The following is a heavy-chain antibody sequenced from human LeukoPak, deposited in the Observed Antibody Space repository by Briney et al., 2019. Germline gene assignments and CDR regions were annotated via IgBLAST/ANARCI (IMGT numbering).Heavy chain of an antibody. CDR1: GVSISSDY. CDR2: IYYSGSS. V-gene: IGHV4-59*08. D-gene: IGHD4-17*01. J-gene: IGHJ5*02. CDR3: ARRLRQNLFDP. Sequence: PSETLSLTCTVSGVSISSDYWSWIRLPPGKGLEWIGYIYYSGSSNYNPSLKSRVTMSVDTSKNQFSLKLTSVTAADTAVYYCARRLRQNLFDPWGQGTLVAVSS.